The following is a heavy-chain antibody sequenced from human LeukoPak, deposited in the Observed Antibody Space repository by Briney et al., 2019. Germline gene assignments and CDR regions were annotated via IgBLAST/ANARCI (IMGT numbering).Heavy chain of an antibody. CDR2: IYTSGST. V-gene: IGHV4-61*02. CDR3: AREYSSSSGLYYFDY. CDR1: GGSLSSGSYS. Sequence: SEALSLTCTVSGGSLSSGSYSWSWIRQPAGKGLEWIGRIYTSGSTNYNPSLKSRVTISVDTSKNQFSLKLSPVTAADTAVYYCAREYSSSSGLYYFDYWGQGTLVTVSS. J-gene: IGHJ4*02. D-gene: IGHD6-6*01.